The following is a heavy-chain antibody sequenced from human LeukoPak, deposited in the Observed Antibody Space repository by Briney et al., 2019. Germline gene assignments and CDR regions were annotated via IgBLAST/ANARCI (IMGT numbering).Heavy chain of an antibody. CDR2: IYTSGST. J-gene: IGHJ3*02. D-gene: IGHD7-27*01. CDR3: ARGSNSRLGRDAFDI. V-gene: IGHV4-4*07. Sequence: PSETLSLTCTVSGGSISSYYWSWIRQPAGKGLEWIGRIYTSGSTNYNPSLKSRVTMSVDTSKNQFSLKLSSVTAAGTAVYYCARGSNSRLGRDAFDIWGQGTMVTVSS. CDR1: GGSISSYY.